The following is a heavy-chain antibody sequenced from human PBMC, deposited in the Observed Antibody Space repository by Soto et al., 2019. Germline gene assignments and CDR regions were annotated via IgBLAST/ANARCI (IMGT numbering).Heavy chain of an antibody. CDR2: IHYSGST. CDR3: TRGGDAYKNGH. V-gene: IGHV4-61*01. J-gene: IGHJ4*02. Sequence: QVQLQESGPGLVKPSETLSLTCTVPGGSVNIGPYYWSWIRQPPGKGLEWIGFIHYSGSTNYNPSLKSRVTMSVDTSKNQFSLKLTSVNAADTAVYYCTRGGDAYKNGHWGQGTLVTVSS. D-gene: IGHD2-21*01. CDR1: GGSVNIGPYY.